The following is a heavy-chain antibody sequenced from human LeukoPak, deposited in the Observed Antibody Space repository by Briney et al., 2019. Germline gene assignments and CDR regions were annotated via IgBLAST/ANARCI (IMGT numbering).Heavy chain of an antibody. D-gene: IGHD6-19*01. CDR3: ASSGWYLSPWATRYFDY. CDR1: GGSFSGYY. CDR2: INHSGST. Sequence: PSETLSLTCAVYGGSFSGYYWSWIRQPPGKGLEWIGEINHSGSTNYNPSLKSRVTISVDTSKNQFSLKLSSVTAADTAVYYCASSGWYLSPWATRYFDYWGQGTLVTVSS. J-gene: IGHJ4*02. V-gene: IGHV4-34*01.